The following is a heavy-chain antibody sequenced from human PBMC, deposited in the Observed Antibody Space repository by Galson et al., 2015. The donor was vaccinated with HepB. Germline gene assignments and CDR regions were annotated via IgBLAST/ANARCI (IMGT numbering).Heavy chain of an antibody. CDR2: IYSGGNT. J-gene: IGHJ4*02. CDR3: AREGRVPYFDY. Sequence: SLRLSCAASGFTVSSNYMSWVRQTPGKGLEWVSVIYSGGNTFYADSVKGRFTISRDNSKNTLFLQMNSLRPEDTAVYYCAREGRVPYFDYWGQGILVTVSS. V-gene: IGHV3-66*02. D-gene: IGHD1-26*01. CDR1: GFTVSSNY.